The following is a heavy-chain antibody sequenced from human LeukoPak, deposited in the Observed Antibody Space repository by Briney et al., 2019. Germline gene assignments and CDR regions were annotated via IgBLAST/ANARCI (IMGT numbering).Heavy chain of an antibody. J-gene: IGHJ6*02. D-gene: IGHD4-17*01. CDR2: ISSSGSTI. CDR1: GFTFSSYE. V-gene: IGHV3-48*03. CDR3: ARDKDYGDYGPNYYYYGMDV. Sequence: PGGSLRLSCAASGFTFSSYEMNWVRQAPGKGLEWVSYISSSGSTIYYADSVKGRFTISRDNAKNSLYLQMNSLRAEDAAVYYCARDKDYGDYGPNYYYYGMDVWGQGTTVTVSS.